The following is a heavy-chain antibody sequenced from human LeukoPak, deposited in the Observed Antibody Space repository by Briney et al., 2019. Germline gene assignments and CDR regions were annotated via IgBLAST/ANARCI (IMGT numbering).Heavy chain of an antibody. D-gene: IGHD5-18*01. V-gene: IGHV3-13*01. CDR2: IGTAGDT. J-gene: IGHJ6*03. CDR1: GFTFSSYD. Sequence: PGGSLRLSCAASGFTFSSYDMHWVRQAPGKGLEWVSAIGTAGDTYYPGSVKGGFTISRENAKNSLYLQMNSLRAGDTAVYYCARGKDTAMGRGYYYYYMDVWGKGTTVTVSS. CDR3: ARGKDTAMGRGYYYYYMDV.